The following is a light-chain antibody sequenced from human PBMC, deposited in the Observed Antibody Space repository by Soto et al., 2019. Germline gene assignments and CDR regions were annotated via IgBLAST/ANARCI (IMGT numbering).Light chain of an antibody. CDR3: QQYHSTPRLT. CDR1: QSVLYSSNNKNY. V-gene: IGKV4-1*01. J-gene: IGKJ4*01. Sequence: DIVMTQSPDSLAVSLGERATINCKSSQSVLYSSNNKNYLGWYQHKPGRPPKLLISWASTRESGVPDRFSGSGSGTDFTLTISNLQAEDVAVYYCQQYHSTPRLTFGGGTRVELK. CDR2: WAS.